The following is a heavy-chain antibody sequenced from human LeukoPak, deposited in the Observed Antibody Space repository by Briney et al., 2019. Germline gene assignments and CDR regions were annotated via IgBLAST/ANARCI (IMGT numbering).Heavy chain of an antibody. D-gene: IGHD6-13*01. J-gene: IGHJ3*02. CDR1: GFTFSSYD. CDR2: ISSSASTR. Sequence: GGSLRLSCAASGFTFSSYDMNWVRQAPGKGLEWVSYISSSASTRYYADSVTGRFTISRDNAKNSLYLQMNSLKIEDTAVYYCTRGYSGISIYAFDIWGQGTMVTVSS. V-gene: IGHV3-48*03. CDR3: TRGYSGISIYAFDI.